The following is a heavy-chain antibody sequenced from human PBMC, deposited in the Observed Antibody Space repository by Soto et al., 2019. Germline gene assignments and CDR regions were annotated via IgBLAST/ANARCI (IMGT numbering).Heavy chain of an antibody. CDR1: GLTFYIYG. D-gene: IGHD1-1*01. CDR2: ISGGSDNT. V-gene: IGHV3-23*01. J-gene: IGHJ5*02. CDR3: AKDPGYNMNDFDP. Sequence: HGGSTKLCCAASGLTFYIYGMTGARKEPGKGLEWVSGISGGSDNTYYADFVKGRFTISRDKSKNTLYLQMNSLRVEDTAVYYCAKDPGYNMNDFDPWGQGTLVTVSS.